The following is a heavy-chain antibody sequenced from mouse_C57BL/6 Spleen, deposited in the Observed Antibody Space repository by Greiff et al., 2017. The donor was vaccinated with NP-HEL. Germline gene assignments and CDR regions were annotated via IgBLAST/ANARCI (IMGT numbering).Heavy chain of an antibody. Sequence: VQLQQSGPGLVKPSQSLSLTCSVTGYSITSGYYWNWIRQFPGNKLEWMGYISYDGSNNYNPSLKNRISITRDTSKNQFFLKLNSVTTEDTATYYCANWDGEENFDYWGQGTTLTVSS. V-gene: IGHV3-6*01. CDR2: ISYDGSN. D-gene: IGHD4-1*01. J-gene: IGHJ2*01. CDR1: GYSITSGYY. CDR3: ANWDGEENFDY.